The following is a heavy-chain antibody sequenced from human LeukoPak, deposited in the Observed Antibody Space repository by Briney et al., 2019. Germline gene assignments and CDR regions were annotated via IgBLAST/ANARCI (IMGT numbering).Heavy chain of an antibody. CDR2: IYYSGST. V-gene: IGHV4-59*01. CDR1: GGSISSYY. Sequence: PSETPSLTCTVSGGSISSYYWSWIRQPPGKGLEWIGYIYYSGSTNYNPSLKGRVTISVDTSKSQFSLKLSSVTAADTAVYYCARELVGAAFDYWGQGTLVTVSS. D-gene: IGHD1-26*01. J-gene: IGHJ4*02. CDR3: ARELVGAAFDY.